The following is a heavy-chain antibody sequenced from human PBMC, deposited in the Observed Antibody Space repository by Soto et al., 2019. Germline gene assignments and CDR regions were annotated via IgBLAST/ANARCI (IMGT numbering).Heavy chain of an antibody. V-gene: IGHV4-59*08. CDR2: IYYSGST. CDR3: ASCRSGGSCIYGMDV. J-gene: IGHJ6*02. CDR1: GGTISSWY. Sequence: SETLSLTCTVSGGTISSWYWSWIRQPPGKGLEWIGYIYYSGSTNCNPSLKSRVTISVDTSKNQFSLKLSSVTAADTAVYYCASCRSGGSCIYGMDVWGQGTTVTVSS. D-gene: IGHD2-15*01.